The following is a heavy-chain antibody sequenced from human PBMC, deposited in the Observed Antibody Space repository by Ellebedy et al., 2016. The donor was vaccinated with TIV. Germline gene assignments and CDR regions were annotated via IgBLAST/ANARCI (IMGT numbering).Heavy chain of an antibody. CDR1: GYSFTSYW. CDR2: IDPSDSYT. D-gene: IGHD3-22*01. CDR3: ARHPDYYDSSGYYRGYYGMDV. J-gene: IGHJ6*02. V-gene: IGHV5-10-1*01. Sequence: GGSLRLSXKVSGYSFTSYWISWVRQMPGKGLEWMGRIDPSDSYTNYSPSFQGHVTISADKSISTAYLQWSSLKASDTAMYYCARHPDYYDSSGYYRGYYGMDVWGQGTTVTVSS.